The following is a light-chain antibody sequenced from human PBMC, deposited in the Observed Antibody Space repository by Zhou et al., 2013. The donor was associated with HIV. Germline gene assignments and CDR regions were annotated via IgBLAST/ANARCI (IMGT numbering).Light chain of an antibody. CDR3: QQRSNWPLT. J-gene: IGKJ4*01. CDR2: GAS. V-gene: IGKV3D-20*02. CDR1: QSVSNNF. Sequence: ETVLTQSPGTLSLSPGERATLSCRASQSVSNNFLAWYQQKPGQAPRLLIYGASSRATGIPARFSGSGSGTDFTLTISSLEPEDFALYYCQQRSNWPLTFGGGTKVGDQT.